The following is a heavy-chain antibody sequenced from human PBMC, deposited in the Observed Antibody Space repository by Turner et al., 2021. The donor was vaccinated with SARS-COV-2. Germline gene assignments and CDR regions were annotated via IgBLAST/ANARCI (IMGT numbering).Heavy chain of an antibody. Sequence: EVQLVESGGGLVKPGGSLILSCAASGFTFSSYSMNWVRQAPGKGLEWVSYISTIIRTTYYADSVKGRFTISRDNAKNSLYLQMNSLRDEDTAVYYCARGDDFWSGSYYYDMDVWGQGTTVTVSS. CDR1: GFTFSSYS. CDR2: ISTIIRTT. D-gene: IGHD3-3*01. V-gene: IGHV3-48*02. J-gene: IGHJ6*02. CDR3: ARGDDFWSGSYYYDMDV.